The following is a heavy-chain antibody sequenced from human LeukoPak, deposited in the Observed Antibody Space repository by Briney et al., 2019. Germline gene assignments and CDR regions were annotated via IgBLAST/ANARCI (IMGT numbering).Heavy chain of an antibody. J-gene: IGHJ4*02. D-gene: IGHD2-15*01. Sequence: ASVKVSCTASGYTFTGYYMHWVRQAPGQGLEWMGWINPNNGGTNYAQKFQGRVTMTRDTSISTAYMELSRLRSDDTAVYYCARGVAGGYWGQGTLVTVSS. CDR3: ARGVAGGY. CDR2: INPNNGGT. CDR1: GYTFTGYY. V-gene: IGHV1-2*02.